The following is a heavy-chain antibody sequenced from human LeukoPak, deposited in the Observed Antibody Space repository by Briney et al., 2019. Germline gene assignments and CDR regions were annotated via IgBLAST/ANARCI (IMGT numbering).Heavy chain of an antibody. J-gene: IGHJ4*02. V-gene: IGHV4-59*05. CDR1: GGSISSYY. Sequence: SETLSLTCTVSGGSISSYYWSWIRQPPGKGLEWIGSIYYSGSTYYNPSLKSRVTISVDTSKNQFSLKLSSVTAADTAVYYCARSVIGGFDYWGPGTLVTVSS. CDR3: ARSVIGGFDY. D-gene: IGHD2/OR15-2a*01. CDR2: IYYSGST.